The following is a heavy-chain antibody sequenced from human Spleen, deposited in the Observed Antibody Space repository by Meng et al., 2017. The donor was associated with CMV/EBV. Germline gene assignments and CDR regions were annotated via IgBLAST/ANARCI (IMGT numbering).Heavy chain of an antibody. J-gene: IGHJ6*02. D-gene: IGHD3-3*01. V-gene: IGHV3-21*01. CDR1: GFTFSKYV. Sequence: ETLSLTCAASGFTFSKYVMHWVRQAPGKGPEWVSSISSSSSYIYYGDSVQGRFTISRDNAKNSLYLQMNSLRAEDTAVYYCARDVMEWLLRYYHHGMDVWGQGTTVTVSS. CDR3: ARDVMEWLLRYYHHGMDV. CDR2: ISSSSSYI.